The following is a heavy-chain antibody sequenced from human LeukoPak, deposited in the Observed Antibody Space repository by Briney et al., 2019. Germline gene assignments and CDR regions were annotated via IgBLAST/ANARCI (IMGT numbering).Heavy chain of an antibody. D-gene: IGHD2-2*01. Sequence: SVKVSCKASVGTFSSYAISWVRPAPGQGLEWMGGIIPIFGTANYEQKFHGRVTITADESTSTAYIELSSLRSEDTAVYYCASTGGYCSSTSCYDGGDYYYYYMDVWGKGTTVTVSS. V-gene: IGHV1-69*13. J-gene: IGHJ6*03. CDR3: ASTGGYCSSTSCYDGGDYYYYYMDV. CDR2: IIPIFGTA. CDR1: VGTFSSYA.